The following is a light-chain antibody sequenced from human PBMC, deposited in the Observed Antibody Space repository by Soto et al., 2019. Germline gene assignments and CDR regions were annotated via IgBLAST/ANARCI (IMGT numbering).Light chain of an antibody. J-gene: IGLJ3*02. CDR2: GNN. V-gene: IGLV1-40*01. CDR1: RSNIGAGYD. CDR3: QSYDSSLSGWV. Sequence: QSVLTQPPSVSGAPGQRVTISCTGSRSNIGAGYDVHWYQHLTGTAPKLLIYGNNKRPSGVPDRFSGSKSGTSASLAITGLQAEDEADYYCQSYDSSLSGWVFGGGTKLTVL.